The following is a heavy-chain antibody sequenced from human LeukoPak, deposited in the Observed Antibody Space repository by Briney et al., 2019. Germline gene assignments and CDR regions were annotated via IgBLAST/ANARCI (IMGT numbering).Heavy chain of an antibody. CDR2: ISSSGSTI. CDR1: GSTFSSYE. J-gene: IGHJ3*02. V-gene: IGHV3-48*03. D-gene: IGHD3-3*01. CDR3: ARAGVYYDFWSGYFWPKTKKDALVAFDI. Sequence: GGSLRLSCAASGSTFSSYEMNWVRQAPGKGLEWVSYISSSGSTIYYADSVKGRSTISRDNAKNSLYLQMNSLRAEDTAVYYCARAGVYYDFWSGYFWPKTKKDALVAFDIWGQGTMVTVSS.